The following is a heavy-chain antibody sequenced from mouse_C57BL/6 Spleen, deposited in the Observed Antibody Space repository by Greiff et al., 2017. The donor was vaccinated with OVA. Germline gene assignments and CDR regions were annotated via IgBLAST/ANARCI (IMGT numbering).Heavy chain of an antibody. Sequence: EVHLVESGGGLVQPGGSLSLSCAASGFTFTDYYMSWVRQPPGKALEWLGFIRNKANGYTTEYSASVKGLFTISRDNSQSILYLQMNALRAEDSATYYCASLYYDYEGSAMDFGGQGPSVPVSS. J-gene: IGHJ4*01. CDR3: ASLYYDYEGSAMDF. CDR1: GFTFTDYY. CDR2: IRNKANGYTT. V-gene: IGHV7-3*01. D-gene: IGHD2-4*01.